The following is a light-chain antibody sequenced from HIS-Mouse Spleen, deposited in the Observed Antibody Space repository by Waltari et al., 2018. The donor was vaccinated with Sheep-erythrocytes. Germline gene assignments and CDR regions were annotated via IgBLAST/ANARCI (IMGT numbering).Light chain of an antibody. Sequence: DIQMTQSPSSVSASVGDRVTITCRASQGISSWLGWYQQKPGKAPKLLIYAASSLQSGVPSRFSGSGSGTDFTLKISRVEAEDVGVYYCMQGTHWPPYTFGQGTKLEIK. CDR2: AAS. V-gene: IGKV1-12*01. CDR3: MQGTHWPPYT. CDR1: QGISSW. J-gene: IGKJ2*01.